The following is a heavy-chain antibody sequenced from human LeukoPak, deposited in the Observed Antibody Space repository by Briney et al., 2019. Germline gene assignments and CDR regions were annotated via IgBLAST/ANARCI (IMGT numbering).Heavy chain of an antibody. Sequence: GGSLRLSWAASGXTLSSYWMHWVRQVPGKGLVWVSRMNSDGSSKRYADSVKGRFTISRDNAKNTLYLQMNSLRAEDTAVYYCAREQEQVAHYGMDVWGQGSTVTVSS. CDR3: AREQEQVAHYGMDV. J-gene: IGHJ6*02. CDR2: MNSDGSSK. D-gene: IGHD6-6*01. CDR1: GXTLSSYW. V-gene: IGHV3-74*01.